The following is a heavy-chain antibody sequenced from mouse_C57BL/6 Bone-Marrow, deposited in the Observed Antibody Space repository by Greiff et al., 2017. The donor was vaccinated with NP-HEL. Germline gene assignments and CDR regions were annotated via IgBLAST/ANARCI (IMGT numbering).Heavy chain of an antibody. J-gene: IGHJ3*01. CDR2: ISSGGDYI. CDR1: GFTFSSYA. Sequence: EVKLMESGEGLVKPGGSLKLSCAASGFTFSSYAMSWVRQTPEKRLEWVAYISSGGDYIYYADTVKGRFTISRDHARNTLYLQMSSLKSEDTAMYYCTRVGYYYGSSYSSWFAYWGQGTLVTVSA. D-gene: IGHD1-1*01. V-gene: IGHV5-9-1*02. CDR3: TRVGYYYGSSYSSWFAY.